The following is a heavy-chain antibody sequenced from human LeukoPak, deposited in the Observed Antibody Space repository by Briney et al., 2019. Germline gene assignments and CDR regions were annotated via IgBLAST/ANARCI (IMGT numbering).Heavy chain of an antibody. V-gene: IGHV3-23*01. J-gene: IGHJ4*02. CDR2: ISGSGSGGST. CDR1: GFTFSSSA. CDR3: AKSGYDRFDY. Sequence: GGSLRLSCAASGFTFSSSAMSWVRQAPGKGLEWVSSISGSGSGGSTYYADSVKGRFTISRDNSKNTLYLQMNSLIAEDTAVYYCAKSGYDRFDYWGQGTRVTVSS. D-gene: IGHD5-12*01.